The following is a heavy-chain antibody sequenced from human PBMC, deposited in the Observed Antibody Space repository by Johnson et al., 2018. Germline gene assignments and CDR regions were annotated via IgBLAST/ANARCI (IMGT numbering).Heavy chain of an antibody. V-gene: IGHV3-23*04. D-gene: IGHD6-13*01. J-gene: IGHJ3*02. Sequence: VQLVQSGGGLVQPGGSXRLSCAASGFTFSSYAMSWVRQAPGKGLEWVSTISDSGGSTYYAHSVKGRFTISRDNSKNSLYLQMNSPRAEDTAVYYCARGSSSWEKDAFDIWGQGTMVTVSS. CDR1: GFTFSSYA. CDR2: ISDSGGST. CDR3: ARGSSSWEKDAFDI.